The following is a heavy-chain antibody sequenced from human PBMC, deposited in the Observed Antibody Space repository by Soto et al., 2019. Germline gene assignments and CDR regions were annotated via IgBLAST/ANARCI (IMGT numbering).Heavy chain of an antibody. Sequence: QVQLVQSGAEVKKPGASVKVSCKASGYTFISYDINWVRQATGQGLEWMGWMNPNTGDTGYAQKFQGRVTMTRNTSINTANLELSSRTSDDTAVYFCARGDGYIFDYWGQGTLVTASS. CDR3: ARGDGYIFDY. J-gene: IGHJ4*02. V-gene: IGHV1-8*01. CDR1: GYTFISYD. D-gene: IGHD5-12*01. CDR2: MNPNTGDT.